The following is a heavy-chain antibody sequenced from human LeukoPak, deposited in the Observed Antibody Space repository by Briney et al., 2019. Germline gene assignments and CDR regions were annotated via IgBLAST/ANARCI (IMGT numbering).Heavy chain of an antibody. V-gene: IGHV5-51*04. CDR1: GYSFTYW. CDR3: ASARHGDYVWDY. J-gene: IGHJ4*02. CDR2: IYSGDSHT. D-gene: IGHD4-17*01. Sequence: GESLKISCKGSGYSFTYWIGWVRQMPGKGLEWMGIIYSGDSHTKYSPSFQGRVTISADKPISTAYLQWSSLEASDTAMYYCASARHGDYVWDYWGQGTLVTVSS.